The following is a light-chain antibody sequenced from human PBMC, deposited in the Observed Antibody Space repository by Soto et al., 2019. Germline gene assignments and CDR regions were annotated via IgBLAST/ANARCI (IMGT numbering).Light chain of an antibody. V-gene: IGKV1-39*01. Sequence: DIPMTQSPSSLSASLGDRVTITCRASENIIQYLNWYPQKPGKVPRLLVYGASRLETGVPSRFSASAFGTEFTHTIRGLQSEDFATYYCQHSYTAPWTFGQGTKV. CDR2: GAS. CDR1: ENIIQY. J-gene: IGKJ1*01. CDR3: QHSYTAPWT.